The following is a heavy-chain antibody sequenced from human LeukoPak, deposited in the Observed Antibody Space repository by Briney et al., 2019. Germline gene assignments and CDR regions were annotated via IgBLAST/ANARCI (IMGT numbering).Heavy chain of an antibody. Sequence: ASVRVSCKASGFTFNGYYMHWVRQAPGQGLEWMGWINPNSGGTNYAQNFQGRISMTMDTSISTAYMELSRLRSDDTAIYYCARDVGEYCSSVSCYASDYWGQGTLVTVSS. CDR1: GFTFNGYY. J-gene: IGHJ4*02. CDR2: INPNSGGT. V-gene: IGHV1-2*02. D-gene: IGHD2-2*01. CDR3: ARDVGEYCSSVSCYASDY.